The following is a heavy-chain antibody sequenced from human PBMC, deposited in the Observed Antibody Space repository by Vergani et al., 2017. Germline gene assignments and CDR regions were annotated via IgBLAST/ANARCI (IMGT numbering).Heavy chain of an antibody. CDR1: GFTFSSYS. Sequence: EVQLVESGGGLVQPGGSLRLSCAASGFTFSSYSMNWVRQAPGKGLEWVSYISSSSSYIHYSDSLKGRFTISRDNAKSSLYLQVRSLRLEDTGVYHCVRDRGLCAGGRCYTEAWDYWGQGTLVSVSS. CDR3: VRDRGLCAGGRCYTEAWDY. CDR2: ISSSSSYI. D-gene: IGHD2-2*02. V-gene: IGHV3-48*04. J-gene: IGHJ4*02.